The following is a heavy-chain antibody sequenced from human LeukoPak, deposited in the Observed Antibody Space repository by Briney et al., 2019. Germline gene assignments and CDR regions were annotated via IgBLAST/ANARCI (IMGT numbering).Heavy chain of an antibody. Sequence: GGSLRLSCAASGFTVSSNYMSWVRQAPGKGLEWVSVIYSGGSTYYADSVKGRFTISRDNSKNTLYLQMNSLRAEDTAVYYCARDLSYYDFWSGSYGMDVWGQGTTVTVSS. CDR3: ARDLSYYDFWSGSYGMDV. J-gene: IGHJ6*02. CDR2: IYSGGST. D-gene: IGHD3-3*01. CDR1: GFTVSSNY. V-gene: IGHV3-66*01.